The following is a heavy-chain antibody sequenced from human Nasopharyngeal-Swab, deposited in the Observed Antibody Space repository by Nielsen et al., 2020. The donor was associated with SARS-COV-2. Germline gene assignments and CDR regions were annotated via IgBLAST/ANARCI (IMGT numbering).Heavy chain of an antibody. V-gene: IGHV3-23*01. CDR3: ARKILLWFGDGGYYFDY. Sequence: GESLKISCAASGFTFSSYAMSWVRQAPGKGLEWVSAISGSGGSTYYADSVKGRFTISRDNSKNTLYLQMNSLRAEDTAVYYCARKILLWFGDGGYYFDYWGQGTLVTVSS. CDR2: ISGSGGST. J-gene: IGHJ4*02. CDR1: GFTFSSYA. D-gene: IGHD3-10*01.